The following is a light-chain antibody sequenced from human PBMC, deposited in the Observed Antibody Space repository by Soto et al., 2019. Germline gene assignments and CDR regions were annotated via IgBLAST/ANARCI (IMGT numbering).Light chain of an antibody. V-gene: IGKV1-39*01. CDR3: QQSYSTSIT. J-gene: IGKJ5*01. Sequence: DIQMTQSPSSLSASVGDTVTITCRASQNIANYLNWYQQKPGKAPNLLIYAASTLQTGVPSKFRGSGSGTDFTLTISSLQPEDFATYYCQQSYSTSITFGQGTRLE. CDR2: AAS. CDR1: QNIANY.